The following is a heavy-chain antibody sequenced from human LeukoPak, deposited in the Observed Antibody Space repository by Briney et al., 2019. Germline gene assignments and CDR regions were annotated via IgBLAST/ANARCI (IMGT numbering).Heavy chain of an antibody. CDR3: ARGGNYWDAFDI. J-gene: IGHJ3*02. CDR2: IYTSGTT. D-gene: IGHD1-26*01. V-gene: IGHV4-4*07. CDR1: GGSMSNYY. Sequence: SETLSLTCTVSGGSMSNYYWSWIRQPAGKGLEWVGHIYTSGTTSYNPSLKSRVTMSVDTSNNQFSLKVTSVTAADTAVYFCARGGNYWDAFDIWGQGTMVTVSS.